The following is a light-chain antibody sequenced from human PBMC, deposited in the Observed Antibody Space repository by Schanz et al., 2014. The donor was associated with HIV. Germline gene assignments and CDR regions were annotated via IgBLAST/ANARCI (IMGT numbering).Light chain of an antibody. J-gene: IGKJ4*01. V-gene: IGKV1-5*03. CDR2: EAS. CDR3: KHLNSYPLT. CDR1: QSISPW. Sequence: DVQMTQSPSTLSASVGDRVTITCRATQSISPWLAWYQQKPGKAPKLLINEASSLQSGVPSRFSGSGSGTEFTLTISGLQPEDLATYYCKHLNSYPLTFGGGTRVEI.